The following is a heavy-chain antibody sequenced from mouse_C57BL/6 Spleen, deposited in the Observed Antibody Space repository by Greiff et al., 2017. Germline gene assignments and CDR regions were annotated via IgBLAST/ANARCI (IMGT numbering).Heavy chain of an antibody. D-gene: IGHD6-1*01. CDR1: GFTFSDYY. CDR3: ATSSPRQGFAY. V-gene: IGHV5-16*01. Sequence: EVMLVESEGGLVQPGSSMKLSCTASGFTFSDYYMDWVRQVPEKGLEWVANINYDGSSTYYLDSLKSRFIISRDNAKNILYLQMSSLKSEDTATYYCATSSPRQGFAYWGQGTLVTVSA. CDR2: INYDGSST. J-gene: IGHJ3*01.